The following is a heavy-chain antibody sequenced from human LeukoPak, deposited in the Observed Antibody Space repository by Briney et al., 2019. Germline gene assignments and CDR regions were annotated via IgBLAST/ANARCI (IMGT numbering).Heavy chain of an antibody. CDR3: ARDNEQQLVTTPDAFDI. D-gene: IGHD6-13*01. J-gene: IGHJ3*02. CDR1: GYTFTSYG. V-gene: IGHV1-18*01. Sequence: GASVKVSCKASGYTFTSYGISWVRQAPGRGLEWMGWISAYNGNTNYAQKLQGRVTMTTDTSTSTAYMELRSLRSDDTAVYYCARDNEQQLVTTPDAFDIWGQGTMATVSS. CDR2: ISAYNGNT.